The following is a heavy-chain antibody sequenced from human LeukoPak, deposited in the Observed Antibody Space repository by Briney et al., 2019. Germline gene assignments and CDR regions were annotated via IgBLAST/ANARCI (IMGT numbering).Heavy chain of an antibody. CDR1: GFTFSDYY. J-gene: IGHJ4*02. Sequence: GGSLRLSCAASGFTFSDYYMSWIRQAPGKGLEWISYISSGSGTTYNADSVKGRFTISRDNSKNSLYLQMNSLRTEDTAVYYCARDKYSHDSGNSLRYDYWGQGTLVTVSS. CDR3: ARDKYSHDSGNSLRYDY. D-gene: IGHD3-10*01. V-gene: IGHV3-11*01. CDR2: ISSGSGTT.